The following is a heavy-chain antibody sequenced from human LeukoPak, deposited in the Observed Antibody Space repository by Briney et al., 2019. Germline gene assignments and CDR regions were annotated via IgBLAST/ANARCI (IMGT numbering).Heavy chain of an antibody. D-gene: IGHD6-19*01. CDR1: GGSFSGYS. V-gene: IGHV4-34*01. J-gene: IGHJ5*01. Sequence: SETLSLTCAVSGGSFSGYSWNWIRQPPGKGLEWIGEINQSGSTKYNPSLRSRVTISIDTSKSQFSMRLSSATAADTALYYCARCDTGGWFFDSWGQGALVTVSS. CDR3: ARCDTGGWFFDS. CDR2: INQSGST.